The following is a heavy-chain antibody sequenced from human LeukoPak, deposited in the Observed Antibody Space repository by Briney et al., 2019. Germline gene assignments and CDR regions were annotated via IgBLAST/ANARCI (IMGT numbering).Heavy chain of an antibody. Sequence: GGSLRLSCEASGFTFSRYWMSWVRQAPGKRLEWVANIKQDGGETYYVDSVKGRFTTSRDNAKNSLFLQMNSLRVEDTAVYYCARDNDGKDVWGKGTTVTVSS. CDR3: ARDNDGKDV. J-gene: IGHJ6*04. V-gene: IGHV3-7*01. D-gene: IGHD2-8*01. CDR1: GFTFSRYW. CDR2: IKQDGGET.